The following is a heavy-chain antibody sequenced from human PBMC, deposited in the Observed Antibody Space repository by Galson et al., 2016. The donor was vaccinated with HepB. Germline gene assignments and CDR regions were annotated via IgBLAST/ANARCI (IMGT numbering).Heavy chain of an antibody. D-gene: IGHD6-13*01. CDR1: GGSFSSDG. V-gene: IGHV1-69*06. CDR3: ARDGGSSWYVGDH. CDR2: IIPIYGTP. J-gene: IGHJ4*02. Sequence: SVKVSCKASGGSFSSDGITWVRQAPGQGLEWMGGIIPIYGTPKYAQKFQGRVTITADKSTSTAYMELSSLRSEDTAVYYCARDGGSSWYVGDHWAQGTLVTVSS.